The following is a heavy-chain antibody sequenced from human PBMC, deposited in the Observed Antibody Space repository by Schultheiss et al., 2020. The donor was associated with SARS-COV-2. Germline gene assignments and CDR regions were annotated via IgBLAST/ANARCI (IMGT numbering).Heavy chain of an antibody. V-gene: IGHV1-8*03. J-gene: IGHJ4*02. CDR3: ARGHRGGDWLDY. Sequence: ASVKVSCKASGYTFTSYGISWVRQATGQGLEWMGWMNPNSGNTGYAQKFQGRVTITRNTSISTAYMELSSLRSEDTAVYYCARGHRGGDWLDYWGQGTLVTVSS. D-gene: IGHD2-21*01. CDR1: GYTFTSYG. CDR2: MNPNSGNT.